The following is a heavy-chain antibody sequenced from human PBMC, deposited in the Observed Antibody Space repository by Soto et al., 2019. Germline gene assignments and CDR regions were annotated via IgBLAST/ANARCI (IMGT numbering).Heavy chain of an antibody. V-gene: IGHV3-23*01. D-gene: IGHD2-2*01. J-gene: IGHJ4*02. CDR1: GFTFSSYA. CDR3: AQQSTGGRSTSPFGY. Sequence: EVQLLESGGGLVQPGGSLRLSCAASGFTFSSYAMNWVRQAPGKGLEWVSLSSGSGGSTYYADSVKGRITISRDNSKNTVYLQMNSLRVEETDVYYCAQQSTGGRSTSPFGYWGQGTLVTVSS. CDR2: SSGSGGST.